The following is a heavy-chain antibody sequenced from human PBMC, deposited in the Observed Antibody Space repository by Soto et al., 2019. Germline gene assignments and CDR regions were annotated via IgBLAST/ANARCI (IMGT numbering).Heavy chain of an antibody. CDR3: ATVRGYYDSSGYYFDY. CDR1: GFTFSSYW. CDR2: IKQDGSGK. Sequence: PGGSLRLSCAASGFTFSSYWMSWVRQAPGKGLEWVANIKQDGSGKYYVDSVKGRFTISRDNAKNSLYLQMNSLRAEDTAVYYCATVRGYYDSSGYYFDYWGQGTLVTVSS. V-gene: IGHV3-7*01. J-gene: IGHJ4*02. D-gene: IGHD3-22*01.